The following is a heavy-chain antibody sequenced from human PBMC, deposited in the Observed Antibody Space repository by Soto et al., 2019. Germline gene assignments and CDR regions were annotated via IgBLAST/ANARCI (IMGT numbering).Heavy chain of an antibody. Sequence: SETLSLTCNVSGGSIRSSYWTWIRQPPGKGLEWIGYIYYSRSTYYNPSLKSRVTISVDTSKNQFSLRLNSVTAADTAVYYCARRTVTTIYYCGMDVWGQGTTVT. CDR3: ARRTVTTIYYCGMDV. CDR2: IYYSRST. J-gene: IGHJ6*02. V-gene: IGHV4-59*01. CDR1: GGSIRSSY. D-gene: IGHD4-17*01.